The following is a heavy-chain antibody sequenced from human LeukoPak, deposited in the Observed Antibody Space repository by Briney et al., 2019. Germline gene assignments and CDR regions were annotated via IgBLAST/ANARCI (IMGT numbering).Heavy chain of an antibody. V-gene: IGHV4-4*07. D-gene: IGHD2-15*01. CDR2: MYTSEST. CDR3: ARSGRVRFNY. CDR1: GDSISSYY. J-gene: IGHJ4*02. Sequence: SETLSLTCTVSGDSISSYYWSWIRQPAGKGLEWIGRMYTSESTNYNPSLKGRVTMSVDTSKNQFSLKLSSVTAADTAVYYCARSGRVRFNYWGQGTLVTVSS.